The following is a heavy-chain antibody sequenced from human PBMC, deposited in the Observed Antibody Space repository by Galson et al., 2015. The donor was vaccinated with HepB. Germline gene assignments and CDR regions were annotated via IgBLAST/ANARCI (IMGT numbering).Heavy chain of an antibody. D-gene: IGHD3-3*01. CDR2: ISGYNGNT. CDR3: ARAPRTTIFGVVTLPYFDY. Sequence: SVKVSCKASGYTFTSYGLNWVRQAPGQGLEWMGWISGYNGNTEYAQKLQGRVTMTTDTSTSTAYMELRSLRSDDTAVYYCARAPRTTIFGVVTLPYFDYWGQGTLVTVSS. CDR1: GYTFTSYG. V-gene: IGHV1-18*04. J-gene: IGHJ4*02.